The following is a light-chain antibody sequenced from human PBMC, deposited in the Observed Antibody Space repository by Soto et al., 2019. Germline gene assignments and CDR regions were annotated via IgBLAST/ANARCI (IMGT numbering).Light chain of an antibody. V-gene: IGLV2-14*03. CDR2: DVN. CDR1: SSDIGTYHY. Sequence: QSVLTQPASVSGSPGQLITISCTGTSSDIGTYHYVSWYQQYPGKAPKLIIFDVNSRPSGVSERFLGPKSGNTASLAVSGLQAEDEADYYCSSYTDSSTVIFGGGTQLTVL. CDR3: SSYTDSSTVI. J-gene: IGLJ2*01.